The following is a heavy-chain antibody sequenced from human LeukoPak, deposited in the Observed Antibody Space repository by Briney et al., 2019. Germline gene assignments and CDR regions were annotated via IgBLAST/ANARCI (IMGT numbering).Heavy chain of an antibody. CDR1: GLTFSSYE. CDR2: IYSGGST. Sequence: GGSLRLSCAASGLTFSSYEMNWVRQAPGKGLEWVSSIYSGGSTYYADSVKGRFTISRDISKNGVYLQMNSLRAEDTAVYYCARVRLDRSERYLDAFENWGQGTMVTVSS. V-gene: IGHV3-53*01. J-gene: IGHJ3*02. CDR3: ARVRLDRSERYLDAFEN. D-gene: IGHD4-17*01.